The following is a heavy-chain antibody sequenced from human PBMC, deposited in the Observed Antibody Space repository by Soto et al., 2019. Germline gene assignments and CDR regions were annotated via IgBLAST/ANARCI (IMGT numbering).Heavy chain of an antibody. CDR1: GFAFSQYG. J-gene: IGHJ3*02. Sequence: PGGSLRLSCTASGFAFSQYGMSWVRQAPGKGLEWVSAISGSGGSTYYADSVKGRFTISRDNSKNTLYLQMNSLRAEDTAVYYCAKDPYTVGANDDAFDIWGQGTMVTVSS. CDR3: AKDPYTVGANDDAFDI. V-gene: IGHV3-23*01. D-gene: IGHD1-26*01. CDR2: ISGSGGST.